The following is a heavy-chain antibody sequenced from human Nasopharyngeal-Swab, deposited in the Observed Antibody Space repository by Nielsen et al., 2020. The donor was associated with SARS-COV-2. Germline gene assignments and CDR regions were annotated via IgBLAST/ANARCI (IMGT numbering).Heavy chain of an antibody. V-gene: IGHV3-21*01. CDR2: ISSYSSDI. Sequence: GESLKISCAASGFLFSSYGMNWVRQAPGKGLEWVSYISSYSSDINYADSLKGRFTISRDNAKNSLYLQMNSLRAEDTAVYYCAREGVDSASDYSEPFDIWGQGTMVTVSS. J-gene: IGHJ3*02. CDR3: AREGVDSASDYSEPFDI. D-gene: IGHD5-12*01. CDR1: GFLFSSYG.